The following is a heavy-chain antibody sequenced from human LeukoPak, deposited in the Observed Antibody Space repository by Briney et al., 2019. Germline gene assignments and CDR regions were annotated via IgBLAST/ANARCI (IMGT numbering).Heavy chain of an antibody. CDR3: ARASIGTTFDY. Sequence: GGSLRLSCAASGFTFDDYGMSWVRQAPGKGLEWVSGINWNGGSTGYAESVKGRFTISRDNAKNSLYLQMNSLRAEDTALYYCARASIGTTFDYWGQGTLVTVSS. D-gene: IGHD1-7*01. CDR2: INWNGGST. V-gene: IGHV3-20*04. J-gene: IGHJ4*02. CDR1: GFTFDDYG.